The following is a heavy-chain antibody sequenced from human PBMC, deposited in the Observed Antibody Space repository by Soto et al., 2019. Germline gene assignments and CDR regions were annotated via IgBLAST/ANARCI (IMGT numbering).Heavy chain of an antibody. V-gene: IGHV1-69*06. CDR2: IIPIFGTA. CDR3: ARAVYYYDSSGYTPPYYFDY. CDR1: GGTFSSYA. Sequence: WASVKVSCKASGGTFSSYAISWVRQAPGQGLEWMGGIIPIFGTANYAQKFQGRVTITADKSTSTAYMELSSLRSEDTAVYYCARAVYYYDSSGYTPPYYFDYWGQGTLVTVSS. D-gene: IGHD3-22*01. J-gene: IGHJ4*02.